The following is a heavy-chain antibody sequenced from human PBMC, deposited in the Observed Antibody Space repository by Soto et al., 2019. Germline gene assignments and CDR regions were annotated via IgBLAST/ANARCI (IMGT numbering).Heavy chain of an antibody. CDR2: IIPIFGTA. CDR3: AVTNGDHDAFDI. D-gene: IGHD3-10*01. V-gene: IGHV1-69*13. J-gene: IGHJ3*02. CDR1: GVTFSSYA. Sequence: SVKVSCKASGVTFSSYAISWVRQAPGQGLEWMGGIIPIFGTANYAQKFQGRVTITADESTSTAYMELSSLRSEDTAVYYCAVTNGDHDAFDIWGQGTMVTVSS.